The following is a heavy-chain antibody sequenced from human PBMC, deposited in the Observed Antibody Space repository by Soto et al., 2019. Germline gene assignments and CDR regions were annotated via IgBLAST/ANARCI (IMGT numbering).Heavy chain of an antibody. J-gene: IGHJ3*02. Sequence: PSQTLSLTCAISGDSVSSNSAAWNWIRQSPSRGLEWLGRTYYRSKWYNDYAVSVKSRITINPDTSKNQFSLQLNSVTPEDTAVYYCARGLSKIVVAQGDFEGAFDIWGQGTMVTVSS. CDR2: TYYRSKWYN. D-gene: IGHD3-22*01. CDR3: ARGLSKIVVAQGDFEGAFDI. V-gene: IGHV6-1*01. CDR1: GDSVSSNSAA.